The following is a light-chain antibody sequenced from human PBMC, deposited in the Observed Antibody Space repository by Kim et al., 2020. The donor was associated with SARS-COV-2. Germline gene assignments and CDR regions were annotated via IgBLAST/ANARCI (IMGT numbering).Light chain of an antibody. V-gene: IGKV3-20*01. J-gene: IGKJ2*01. Sequence: EIVLTQSPGTLSLSPGERATLSCRASQSVSSSYLAWYQQKPGQAPRLLIYGASSRAAGIPDRFSGSGPGTDFTLTISTLEPEDFAVYFCQQYGSSPRTFGQGTKLEI. CDR1: QSVSSSY. CDR3: QQYGSSPRT. CDR2: GAS.